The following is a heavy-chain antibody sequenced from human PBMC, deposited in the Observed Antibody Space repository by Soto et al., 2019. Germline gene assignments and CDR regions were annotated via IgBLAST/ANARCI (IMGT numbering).Heavy chain of an antibody. CDR2: IWYDGSNK. CDR3: SRVVWPYYYDISGYGQYGMDV. D-gene: IGHD3-22*01. CDR1: GFTFSSYC. V-gene: IGHV3-33*01. Sequence: GGSLRLSCAASGFTFSSYCMHWVRQAPGKGLEWVAVIWYDGSNKYYADSVKGRFTISRDNSKNTLYLQMNSLRAEDTAVYYCSRVVWPYYYDISGYGQYGMDVWGQGTTVTFSS. J-gene: IGHJ6*02.